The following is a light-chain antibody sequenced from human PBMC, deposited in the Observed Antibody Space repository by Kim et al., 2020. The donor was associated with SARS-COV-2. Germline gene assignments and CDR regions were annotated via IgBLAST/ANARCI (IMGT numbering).Light chain of an antibody. Sequence: SPGERAPLSCRTSQNVCSHCLAGYQQKPVQAPRLLIYSVSNRATGIPDRFSGSGSGTDFTLTISRLEPEDFAVYYCQQYGIAPPYTFGQGTKLEI. J-gene: IGKJ2*01. V-gene: IGKV3-20*01. CDR1: QNVCSHC. CDR2: SVS. CDR3: QQYGIAPPYT.